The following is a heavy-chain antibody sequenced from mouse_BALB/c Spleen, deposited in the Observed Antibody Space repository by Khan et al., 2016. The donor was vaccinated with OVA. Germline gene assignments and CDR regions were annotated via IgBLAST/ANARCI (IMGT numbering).Heavy chain of an antibody. J-gene: IGHJ3*01. CDR1: GFTFSTYG. Sequence: EVQVVESGGDLVKPGGSLKLSCAASGFTFSTYGMSWVRQTPDKRLEWVATVSTGGGYTYYPDSVKGRFTISRDNAKNTLYLQMSGLKSEDTAIFYWTRLAYYYDSEGFAYWGQGTLVTVSA. CDR2: VSTGGGYT. D-gene: IGHD1-1*01. V-gene: IGHV5-6*01. CDR3: TRLAYYYDSEGFAY.